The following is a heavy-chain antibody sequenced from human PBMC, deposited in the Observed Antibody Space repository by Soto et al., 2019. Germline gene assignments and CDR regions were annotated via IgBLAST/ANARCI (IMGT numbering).Heavy chain of an antibody. D-gene: IGHD3-10*01. CDR3: ARVDYGSGSYYPYYFDY. V-gene: IGHV3-21*01. CDR1: GFTFSSYS. CDR2: ISSSSSYI. J-gene: IGHJ4*02. Sequence: GGSLRLSCAASGFTFSSYSMNWVRQAPGKGLEWVSSISSSSSYIYYADSVKGRFTISRDNAKNSLYLQMNSLRAEDTAVYYCARVDYGSGSYYPYYFDYWGQGTLVTVSS.